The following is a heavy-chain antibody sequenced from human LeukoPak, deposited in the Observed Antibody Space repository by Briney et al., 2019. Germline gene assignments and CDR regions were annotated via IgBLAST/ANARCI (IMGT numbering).Heavy chain of an antibody. CDR3: AREVAGTGDY. J-gene: IGHJ4*02. Sequence: GGSLRLSCAASGFTFSSYAMHWVRQSLGKGLEWVAVISYDGSNKFYADSVKGRFTISRDNSKNTLYLQMNSLRAEDTAVYYCAREVAGTGDYWGQGTLVTVSS. CDR1: GFTFSSYA. V-gene: IGHV3-30*04. D-gene: IGHD6-19*01. CDR2: ISYDGSNK.